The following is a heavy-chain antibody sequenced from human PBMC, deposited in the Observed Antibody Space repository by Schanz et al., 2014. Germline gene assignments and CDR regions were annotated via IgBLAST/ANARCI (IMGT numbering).Heavy chain of an antibody. CDR1: GYSFTEYF. CDR2: INPNSGET. D-gene: IGHD5-12*01. CDR3: ARARYTGYDCSGY. Sequence: QVQLVQSGPAVKNPGASMKVSCLASGYSFTEYFLHWVRQAPGQGLEWMGWINPNSGETNYEQKFKGRVTLTSDTSXSSAFMELSGLTSDDTAKYFCARARYTGYDCSGYWGQGTLLIVSS. J-gene: IGHJ4*02. V-gene: IGHV1-2*02.